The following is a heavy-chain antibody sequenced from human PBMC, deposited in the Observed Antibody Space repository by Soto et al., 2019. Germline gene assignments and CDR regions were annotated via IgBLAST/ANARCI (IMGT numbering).Heavy chain of an antibody. J-gene: IGHJ4*02. Sequence: GGSLRLSCAGSGFTFSSYAMSWVRQAPGKGLEWFSAISGSGGSTYYADSVKGRFTISRDNSKNTLYLQMNSLRAEDTAVYYCAKDGVVPAQFDYWGQGTLVTVSS. V-gene: IGHV3-23*01. CDR2: ISGSGGST. CDR3: AKDGVVPAQFDY. CDR1: GFTFSSYA. D-gene: IGHD2-2*01.